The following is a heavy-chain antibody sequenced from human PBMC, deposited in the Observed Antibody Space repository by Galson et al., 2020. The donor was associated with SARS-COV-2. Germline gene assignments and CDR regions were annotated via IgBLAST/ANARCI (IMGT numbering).Heavy chain of an antibody. CDR2: INHSGST. V-gene: IGHV4-34*01. D-gene: IGHD5-12*01. CDR3: ARGPDIVATIYFDY. J-gene: IGHJ4*02. Sequence: SQTLSLTCAVYGGSFSGYYWSWIRQPPGKGLEWIGEINHSGSTNYNPSLKSGVTILVDTSKNQFSLKLSSVTAADTAVYYCARGPDIVATIYFDYWGQGTRVTVSS. CDR1: GGSFSGYY.